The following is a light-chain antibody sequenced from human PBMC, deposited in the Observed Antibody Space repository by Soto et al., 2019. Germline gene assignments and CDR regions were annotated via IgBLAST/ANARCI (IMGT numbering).Light chain of an antibody. Sequence: EVVLTQSPGTLSLSPGERATLSYRASQSVSNNYLAWYQQKPGQAPRLLIYDASNRATGIPDRFSGGGSGTDFTLTISRLEPEDFAVYYCQQFSSYPLTFGGGTKVDIK. CDR1: QSVSNNY. J-gene: IGKJ4*01. CDR2: DAS. V-gene: IGKV3-20*01. CDR3: QQFSSYPLT.